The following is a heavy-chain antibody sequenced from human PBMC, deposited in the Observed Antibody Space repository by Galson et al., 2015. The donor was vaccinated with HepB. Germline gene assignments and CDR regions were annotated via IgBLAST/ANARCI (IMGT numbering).Heavy chain of an antibody. D-gene: IGHD3-22*01. V-gene: IGHV5-51*01. CDR2: IYPGDSDT. J-gene: IGHJ5*02. Sequence: QSGAVVKKPGESLKISCKGSGYSFTSYWIGWVRQMPGKGLEWMGIIYPGDSDTRYSPSFQGQVTISADKSISTAYLQWSSLKASDTAMYYCARHERDYYDIVEYNWFDPWGQGTLVTVSS. CDR3: ARHERDYYDIVEYNWFDP. CDR1: GYSFTSYW.